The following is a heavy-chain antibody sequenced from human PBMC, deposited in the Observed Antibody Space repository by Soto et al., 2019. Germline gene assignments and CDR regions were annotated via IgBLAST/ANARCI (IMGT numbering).Heavy chain of an antibody. D-gene: IGHD6-13*01. V-gene: IGHV4-59*01. CDR2: IYYSGST. CDR3: ARRSDIAAAITP. J-gene: IGHJ5*02. CDR1: GGSISSDY. Sequence: PSDTLSLTCTVSGGSISSDYWSWIRQPPGKGLEWIGYIYYSGSTNYNPSLKSRVTISVDTSKNQFSLKLSSVTAADTAVYYCARRSDIAAAITPWGQGTLVTVSS.